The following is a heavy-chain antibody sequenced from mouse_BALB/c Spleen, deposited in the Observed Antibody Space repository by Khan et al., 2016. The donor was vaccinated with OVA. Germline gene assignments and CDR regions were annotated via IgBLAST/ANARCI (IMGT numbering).Heavy chain of an antibody. CDR2: IWSGGST. Sequence: QVQLKESGPGLVQPSQNLSITCTVSGFSLTSYGVHWVRQSPGKGLEWLGVIWSGGSTDYNAAFISRLSISKDNSKSQVFFKMNSLQANDTAIYYCARNYDYDEGLVYWGQGTLVTVSA. V-gene: IGHV2-2*02. CDR3: ARNYDYDEGLVY. J-gene: IGHJ3*01. D-gene: IGHD2-4*01. CDR1: GFSLTSYG.